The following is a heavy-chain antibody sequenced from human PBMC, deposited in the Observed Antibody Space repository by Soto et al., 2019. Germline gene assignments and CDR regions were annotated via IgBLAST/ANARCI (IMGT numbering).Heavy chain of an antibody. CDR1: GGSISSYY. J-gene: IGHJ4*02. Sequence: PSETLSLTCTVSGGSISSYYWIWIRQPPGKGLEWIGYISYSGSTNYNPSLKSRPTISVDTSKNQFSLKLRSVTAADTAVYYCARASPYGDYALDYWGQGXLVTVHS. CDR3: ARASPYGDYALDY. D-gene: IGHD4-17*01. CDR2: ISYSGST. V-gene: IGHV4-59*01.